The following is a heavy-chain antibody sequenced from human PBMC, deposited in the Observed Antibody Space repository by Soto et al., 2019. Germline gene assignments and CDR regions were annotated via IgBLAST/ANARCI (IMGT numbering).Heavy chain of an antibody. D-gene: IGHD3-22*01. J-gene: IGHJ4*02. Sequence: GGSLRLSCAASGFTFSSYVMSWVRQAPGKGLEWVSGISGSATSTYYADSVNGRFTISRDNSRNTLYLQMNNLGAEDTAIYYCAGYYYFDYFDYWGQGTLVTVSS. CDR2: ISGSATST. CDR3: AGYYYFDYFDY. V-gene: IGHV3-23*01. CDR1: GFTFSSYV.